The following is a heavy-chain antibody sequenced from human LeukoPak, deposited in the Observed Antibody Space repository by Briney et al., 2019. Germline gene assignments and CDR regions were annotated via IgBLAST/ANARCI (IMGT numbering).Heavy chain of an antibody. Sequence: SETLSLTCTVSGGSISSTNYYWSWIRQPPGKGLEWIGYIYYSGSTNYNPSLKSRVTISVDTSKNQFSLKLSSVTAADTAVYYCARVIGYSGYDAFDYWGQGTLVTVSS. CDR3: ARVIGYSGYDAFDY. J-gene: IGHJ4*02. V-gene: IGHV4-61*01. D-gene: IGHD5-12*01. CDR2: IYYSGST. CDR1: GGSISSTNYY.